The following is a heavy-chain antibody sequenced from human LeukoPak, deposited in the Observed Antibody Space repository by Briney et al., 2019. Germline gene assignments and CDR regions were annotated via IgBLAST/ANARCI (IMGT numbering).Heavy chain of an antibody. Sequence: SETLSLTCAVCGGSFSGSYWSWIRLPPGKGLEWIGEINHSGSTNYNPSLKSRVTISVDTSKNQFSLKLTSATAADTAVYYCARTGRTSSVAYYYYMDVWGKGTTVTVSS. CDR2: INHSGST. J-gene: IGHJ6*03. V-gene: IGHV4-34*01. CDR1: GGSFSGSY. CDR3: ARTGRTSSVAYYYYMDV. D-gene: IGHD6-6*01.